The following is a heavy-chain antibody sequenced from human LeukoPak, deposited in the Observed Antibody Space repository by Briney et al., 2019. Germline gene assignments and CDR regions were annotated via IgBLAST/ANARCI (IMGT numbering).Heavy chain of an antibody. CDR2: ISEDGGAR. J-gene: IGHJ4*02. V-gene: IGHV3-23*01. CDR1: GITFSAHA. CDR3: AKESLPHRGYYFDS. D-gene: IGHD3-22*01. Sequence: PGGSLRLSCAASGITFSAHAMSWVRQAPGKGLELVSAISEDGGARLYADSVKGRFTISRDNSENTVSLQVNSLRAGDTAVYFCAKESLPHRGYYFDSWGRGTLITVSS.